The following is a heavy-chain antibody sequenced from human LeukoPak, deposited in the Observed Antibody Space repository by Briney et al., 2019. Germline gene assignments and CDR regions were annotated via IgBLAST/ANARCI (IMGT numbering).Heavy chain of an antibody. J-gene: IGHJ3*02. D-gene: IGHD3-16*01. V-gene: IGHV4-59*01. CDR3: ARHLKLTSGAFDI. Sequence: PSETLSLTCTVSGGSITNYYGTWIRQPPGKGLEWIGYIHYSGSTNYNPSLKSRVTISVDTSKNQFSLKLSSVTAADTAVYYCARHLKLTSGAFDIWGQGATVTVSS. CDR1: GGSITNYY. CDR2: IHYSGST.